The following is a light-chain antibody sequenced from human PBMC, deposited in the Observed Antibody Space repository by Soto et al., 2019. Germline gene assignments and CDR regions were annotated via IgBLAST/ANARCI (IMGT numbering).Light chain of an antibody. CDR3: SSFTSSATWV. J-gene: IGLJ3*02. CDR1: SSDVGGYNY. CDR2: EVR. Sequence: QSVLTQPASVSGFPGQSITISCTGTSSDVGGYNYVSWYVQLPGQAPKLLIYEVRSRASGISARFSGSKSGNTASLTISGLQAEDESDYYCSSFTSSATWVFGGGTKLTVL. V-gene: IGLV2-14*01.